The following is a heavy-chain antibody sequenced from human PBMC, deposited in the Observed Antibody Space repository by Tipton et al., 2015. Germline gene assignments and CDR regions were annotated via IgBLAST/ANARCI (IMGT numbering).Heavy chain of an antibody. V-gene: IGHV3-7*03. J-gene: IGHJ4*02. CDR3: AREDFTDFDY. Sequence: SLRLSCAASGFTFSDYYMSWVRQAPGKGLEWVANIKQDGSEKYYVESVKGRFTVSRDNAKNTLYLQMNSLRAEDTAVYYCAREDFTDFDYWGQGTLVTVSS. D-gene: IGHD2/OR15-2a*01. CDR2: IKQDGSEK. CDR1: GFTFSDYY.